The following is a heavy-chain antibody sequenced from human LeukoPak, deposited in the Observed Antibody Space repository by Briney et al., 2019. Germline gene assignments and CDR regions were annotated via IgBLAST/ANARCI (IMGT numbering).Heavy chain of an antibody. CDR2: IHYDGSNK. CDR1: GFTFSSYG. J-gene: IGHJ4*02. CDR3: AKAPVTTCSGAYCYPFDY. Sequence: GGSLRLSCTASGFTFSSYGMHWVRQAPGKGLQWVAFIHYDGSNKYYADSVKGRFTISRDNAKNSLYLQMNSLRAGDAAVYYCAKAPVTTCSGAYCYPFDYWSQGTLVTVSS. D-gene: IGHD2-15*01. V-gene: IGHV3-30*02.